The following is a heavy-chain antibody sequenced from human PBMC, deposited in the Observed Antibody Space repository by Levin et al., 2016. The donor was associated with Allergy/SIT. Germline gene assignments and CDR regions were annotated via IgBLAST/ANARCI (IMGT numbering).Heavy chain of an antibody. V-gene: IGHV1-18*01. D-gene: IGHD2/OR15-2a*01. CDR3: ARVGGLSYYYYYMDV. CDR2: ISAYNGNT. J-gene: IGHJ6*03. Sequence: WVRQAPGQGLEWMGWISAYNGNTNYAQKLQGRVTMTTDTSTSTAYMELRSLRSDDTAVYYCARVGGLSYYYYYMDVWGKGTTVTVSS.